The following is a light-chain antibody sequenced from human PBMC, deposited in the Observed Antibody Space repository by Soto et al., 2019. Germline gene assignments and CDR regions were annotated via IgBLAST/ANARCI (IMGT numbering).Light chain of an antibody. CDR3: HQRAVWPPS. Sequence: EVVLTQSPVTLSLSPGERATLSCRASRSVNNFVAWYQQKPGQAPSRLISDASNRATGIPDRFSGSGSGTDFTLTITSLEPEDFAVYYCHQRAVWPPSFGTGTTVEIK. V-gene: IGKV3-11*01. CDR1: RSVNNF. CDR2: DAS. J-gene: IGKJ4*01.